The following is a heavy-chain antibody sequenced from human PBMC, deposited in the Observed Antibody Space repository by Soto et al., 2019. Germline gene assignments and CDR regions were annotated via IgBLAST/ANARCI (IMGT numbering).Heavy chain of an antibody. CDR3: VRARHMPAAFDI. D-gene: IGHD2-2*01. J-gene: IGHJ3*02. Sequence: EVQLVESGGGLVQTGGSLRLSCAASVFTVSSNYMNCVRQAPEKALEWVSVIYTGGSAYYADAVQGRFTISRDNSKNTLYFQKHSLSAEDTAVYYCVRARHMPAAFDIWGQGTMVTVSS. V-gene: IGHV3-66*01. CDR1: VFTVSSNY. CDR2: IYTGGSA.